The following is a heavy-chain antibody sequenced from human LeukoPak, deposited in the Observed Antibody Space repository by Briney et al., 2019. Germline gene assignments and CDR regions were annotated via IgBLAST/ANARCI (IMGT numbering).Heavy chain of an antibody. D-gene: IGHD3-10*01. Sequence: PGGSLRLSCAASGFTFSSYAMSWVRQAPGKGLEWVSGISGSGDSTYSADSVKGRFTISRDNSKNTLYLRMSSLRAEDTAVYFCVRTTYDSDAFHIWGQGTMVTVSS. J-gene: IGHJ3*02. CDR3: VRTTYDSDAFHI. CDR1: GFTFSSYA. V-gene: IGHV3-23*01. CDR2: ISGSGDST.